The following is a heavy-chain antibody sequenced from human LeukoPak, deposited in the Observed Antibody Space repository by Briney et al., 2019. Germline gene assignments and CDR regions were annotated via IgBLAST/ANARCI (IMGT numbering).Heavy chain of an antibody. CDR2: FTESGDNT. Sequence: GGSLRLSCAASAFTFPTLGMIWVRQAPGKGLGWVSSFTESGDNTYYADSVKGRFAISRDNSKNTLYLQMNSLRAEDTAVYYCAAKTRLSAVTSYYYVDVWGKGTTATVSS. V-gene: IGHV3-23*01. D-gene: IGHD3-10*01. J-gene: IGHJ6*03. CDR1: AFTFPTLG. CDR3: AAKTRLSAVTSYYYVDV.